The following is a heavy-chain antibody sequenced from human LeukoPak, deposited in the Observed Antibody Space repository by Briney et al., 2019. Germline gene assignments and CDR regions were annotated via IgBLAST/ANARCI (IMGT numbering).Heavy chain of an antibody. J-gene: IGHJ6*03. D-gene: IGHD3-16*01. Sequence: VASVKVSCKASGYTFTGYYMHWVRQAPGQGLEWMGRINPNSGGTNYAQKFQGRVTMTRDTSISTAYMELSRLRSDDTAVYYCARALYFKGGRYYYYMDVWGKGTTVTVSS. CDR3: ARALYFKGGRYYYYMDV. V-gene: IGHV1-2*06. CDR2: INPNSGGT. CDR1: GYTFTGYY.